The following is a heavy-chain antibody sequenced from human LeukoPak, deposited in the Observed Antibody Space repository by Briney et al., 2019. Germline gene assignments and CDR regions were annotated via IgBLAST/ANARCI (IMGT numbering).Heavy chain of an antibody. V-gene: IGHV1-18*01. CDR1: GYTFTSYG. D-gene: IGHD2-2*01. CDR2: ISAYNGNT. J-gene: IGHJ5*02. Sequence: ASVKVSCKASGYTFTSYGISWVRQAPGQGLEWMGWISAYNGNTNYAQKLQGRVTMTTDTSTSTAYMEPRSLRSDDTAVYYCAGGGLYCSSTSCYRSDNWFDPWGQGTLVTVSS. CDR3: AGGGLYCSSTSCYRSDNWFDP.